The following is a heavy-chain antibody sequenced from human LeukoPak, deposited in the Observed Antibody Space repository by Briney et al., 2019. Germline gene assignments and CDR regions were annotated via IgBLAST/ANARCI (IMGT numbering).Heavy chain of an antibody. CDR3: AKGVGSSWLRSLGSDS. J-gene: IGHJ4*02. CDR1: GFTFSSYA. V-gene: IGHV3-23*01. D-gene: IGHD6-13*01. Sequence: PGGSLRLSCAASGFTFSSYAMNWDRRAPGKGLEWVSAIRGSGDNSYYADSVKGRFTISRDNSKNTLYLHLNSLSAEDTAVYYCAKGVGSSWLRSLGSDSWGQGTLVTVSS. CDR2: IRGSGDNS.